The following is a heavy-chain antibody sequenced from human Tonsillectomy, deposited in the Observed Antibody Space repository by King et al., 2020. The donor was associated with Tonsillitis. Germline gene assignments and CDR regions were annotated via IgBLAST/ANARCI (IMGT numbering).Heavy chain of an antibody. D-gene: IGHD3-22*01. CDR3: AKDPSSTSSSYYYFDY. CDR2: ISGSGVGT. CDR1: GFTFMTYA. V-gene: IGHV3-23*04. Sequence: VQLVESGGGLVQPGGSLRLSCAASGFTFMTYAMTWVRQAPGKGLEWVSAISGSGVGTSYADSVKGRFTISRDNSKNTLYLQMNSLGAEDTAVYYCAKDPSSTSSSYYYFDYWGQGTLVTVSS. J-gene: IGHJ4*02.